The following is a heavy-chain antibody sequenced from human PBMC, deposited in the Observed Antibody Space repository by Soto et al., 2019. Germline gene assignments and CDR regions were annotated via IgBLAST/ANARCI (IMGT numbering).Heavy chain of an antibody. V-gene: IGHV3-74*01. CDR3: ATVATHSYNWVDP. CDR1: GFTFSTYW. CDR2: INADGTTT. Sequence: EVHLVESGGGLVQPGGSLRLSCAASGFTFSTYWMHWVRQAPGKGLVWVSRINADGTTTTYADSVKGRFTISRDNAKNPLYPPMNSLRAEDTAVYFCATVATHSYNWVDPWGQGTLVTISS. D-gene: IGHD3-3*02. J-gene: IGHJ5*02.